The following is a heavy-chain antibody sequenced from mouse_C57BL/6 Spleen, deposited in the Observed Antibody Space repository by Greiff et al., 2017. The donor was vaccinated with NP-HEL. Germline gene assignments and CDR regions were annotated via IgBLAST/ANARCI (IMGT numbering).Heavy chain of an antibody. CDR3: ARSEEYYYGSSYAMDY. J-gene: IGHJ4*01. CDR1: GYTFTSYD. Sequence: VQLQQSGPELVKPGASVKLSCKASGYTFTSYDINWVKQRPGQGLEWIGWIYPRDGSTKYNEKFKGKATLTVDTSSSTAYMELHSLTSEDSAVYFCARSEEYYYGSSYAMDYWGQGTSVTVSS. CDR2: IYPRDGST. V-gene: IGHV1-85*01. D-gene: IGHD1-1*01.